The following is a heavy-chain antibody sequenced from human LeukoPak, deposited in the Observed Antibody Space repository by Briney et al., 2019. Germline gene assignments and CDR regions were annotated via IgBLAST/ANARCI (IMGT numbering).Heavy chain of an antibody. J-gene: IGHJ4*02. CDR2: INHSGST. Sequence: SETLSLTCAVYGGSFSGYYWSWIRQPPVKGLEWIGEINHSGSTNYNPSLKSRVTISVDTSKNQFSLKLSSVTAADTAVYYCARAGDSSSWYYFDYWGQGTLVTVSS. CDR3: ARAGDSSSWYYFDY. V-gene: IGHV4-34*01. CDR1: GGSFSGYY. D-gene: IGHD6-13*01.